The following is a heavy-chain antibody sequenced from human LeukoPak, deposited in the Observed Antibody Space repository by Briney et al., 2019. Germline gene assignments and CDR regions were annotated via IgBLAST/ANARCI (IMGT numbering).Heavy chain of an antibody. Sequence: SETLSLTCAVYGGXFSGYYCSWIRQPPGKGLEWIGEINHSGSTNYNPSLKSRVTISVDTSKNQFSLRPSSVTAADTAVYYCAVTFIAAAGDDAFDIWGQGTMVTVSS. J-gene: IGHJ3*02. D-gene: IGHD6-13*01. CDR1: GGXFSGYY. CDR2: INHSGST. V-gene: IGHV4-34*01. CDR3: AVTFIAAAGDDAFDI.